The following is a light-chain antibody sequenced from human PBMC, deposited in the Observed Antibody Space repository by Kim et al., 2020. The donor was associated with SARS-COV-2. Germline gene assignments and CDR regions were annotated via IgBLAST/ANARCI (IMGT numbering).Light chain of an antibody. J-gene: IGLJ1*01. Sequence: GQSVTISCTGSSSDVGGNNYVSWYQQHPDKAPKLIIYDVTKRPSGVPDRFSGSKSGNTASLTVSGLQAEDEADYYCSSFAGTSYVFGTGTKVTVL. CDR2: DVT. CDR1: SSDVGGNNY. CDR3: SSFAGTSYV. V-gene: IGLV2-8*01.